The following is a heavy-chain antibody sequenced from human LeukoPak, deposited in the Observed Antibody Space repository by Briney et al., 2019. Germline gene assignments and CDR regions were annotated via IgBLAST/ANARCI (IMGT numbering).Heavy chain of an antibody. Sequence: GESLKISCKGSGYRFTSYWIGWVRQMPGKGLEWMGIIYPADSDTRYSPSFQGQVTISADKSISTAYLQWSSLKASDTAMYYCARLRRRDGYKIDYWGQGTLVTVSS. CDR1: GYRFTSYW. V-gene: IGHV5-51*01. D-gene: IGHD5-24*01. J-gene: IGHJ4*02. CDR3: ARLRRRDGYKIDY. CDR2: IYPADSDT.